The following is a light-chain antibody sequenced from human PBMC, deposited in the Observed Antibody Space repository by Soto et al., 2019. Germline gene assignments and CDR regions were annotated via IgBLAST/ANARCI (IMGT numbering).Light chain of an antibody. CDR2: VAS. J-gene: IGKJ1*01. Sequence: DPQMTQSPSSLSASVGDRVSITCRASHTIDKYLNWYQQKPGKAPKLLIYVASTLQDGVPSRFSGSGSGTDFTLTISSLQPEDFATYYCQQTYSNPPWTFGQGTKVEIK. V-gene: IGKV1-39*01. CDR3: QQTYSNPPWT. CDR1: HTIDKY.